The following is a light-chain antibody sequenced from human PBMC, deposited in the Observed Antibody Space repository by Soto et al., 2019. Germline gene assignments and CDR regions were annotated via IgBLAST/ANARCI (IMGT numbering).Light chain of an antibody. CDR3: QQYGSSPYT. J-gene: IGKJ2*01. Sequence: EIVLTQSPGTLSLSPGERATLSCRASQSVSSSYLAWYQQKPGQAPRLLIYGASSRATSIPDRFSGSGSATDFTLTISRLEPEDFAVYYCQQYGSSPYTFGQGTKLEIK. CDR2: GAS. CDR1: QSVSSSY. V-gene: IGKV3-20*01.